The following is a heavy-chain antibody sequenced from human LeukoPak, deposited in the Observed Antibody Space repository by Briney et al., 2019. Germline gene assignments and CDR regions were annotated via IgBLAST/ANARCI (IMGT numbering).Heavy chain of an antibody. CDR1: GGYMTSYY. CDR2: IYHSGTA. D-gene: IGHD3-10*01. J-gene: IGHJ3*01. Sequence: PSETLSLTCTVSGGYMTSYYWSWIRQPPGKGLEWIAYIYHSGTANYNPSLKSRVTILLDMSKNQFSLKLTSVTAADTAVYYCARGRDHYGSGSHYQTAFDVWGQGTMVTVSS. CDR3: ARGRDHYGSGSHYQTAFDV. V-gene: IGHV4-59*01.